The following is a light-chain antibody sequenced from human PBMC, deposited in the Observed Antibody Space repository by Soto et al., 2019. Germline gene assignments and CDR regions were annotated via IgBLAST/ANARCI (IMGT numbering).Light chain of an antibody. V-gene: IGLV2-11*01. CDR3: CSYAHTSRV. J-gene: IGLJ3*02. CDR2: DVN. CDR1: SGDIGAYSY. Sequence: QSALTQPRSVSGSPGQSVTFSCTGTSGDIGAYSYVSWYQFHPGKAPKMIIYDVNKRPSGVPDRFSGSKSGNTASLTISWLQAEDEADYYCCSYAHTSRVFGGGTKLTVL.